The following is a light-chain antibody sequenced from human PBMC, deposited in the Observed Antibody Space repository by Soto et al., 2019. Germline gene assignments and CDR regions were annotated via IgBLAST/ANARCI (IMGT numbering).Light chain of an antibody. CDR3: YSYTSSSTYV. CDR2: DVS. Sequence: QSVLTQPASVSGSPGQSITISCTGTSSDVGGYNYVSWYQQHPAKAPKVMIYDVSNRPSGVSNRFSGSKSCNTASLTISGLQAEDEADYYCYSYTSSSTYVFGTGTKVTVL. V-gene: IGLV2-14*03. J-gene: IGLJ1*01. CDR1: SSDVGGYNY.